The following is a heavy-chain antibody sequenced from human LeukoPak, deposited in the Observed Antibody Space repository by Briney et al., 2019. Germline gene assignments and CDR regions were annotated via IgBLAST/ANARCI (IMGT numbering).Heavy chain of an antibody. Sequence: GGSLRLSCAASGFTFNDYGMYWVRQAPGKGLEWVAIISLDGSDKYYRDSVRGRFTISRDNSKGTLLLQMDSLRTEDTAVYYCAKTGVVVTGNWFDPWGQGTLVTVSS. CDR2: ISLDGSDK. D-gene: IGHD6-19*01. CDR3: AKTGVVVTGNWFDP. J-gene: IGHJ5*02. V-gene: IGHV3-30*18. CDR1: GFTFNDYG.